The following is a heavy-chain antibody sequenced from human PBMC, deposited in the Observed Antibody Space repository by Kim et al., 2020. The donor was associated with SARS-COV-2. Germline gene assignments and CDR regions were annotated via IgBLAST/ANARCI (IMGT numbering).Heavy chain of an antibody. Sequence: SETLSLTCAVSGGSISSSNWWSWVRQPPGKGLEWIGEIYHSGSTNYNPSLKSRVTIAVEKSKNQYSLKLSSVTAAETAVYYCARGAGSSWYSYYYYYGMDVRGQGTTVTVSS. D-gene: IGHD6-13*01. CDR2: IYHSGST. J-gene: IGHJ6*02. CDR1: GGSISSSNW. CDR3: ARGAGSSWYSYYYYYGMDV. V-gene: IGHV4-4*02.